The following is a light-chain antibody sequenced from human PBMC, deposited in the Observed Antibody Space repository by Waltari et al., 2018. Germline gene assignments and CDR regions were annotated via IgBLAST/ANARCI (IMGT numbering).Light chain of an antibody. J-gene: IGKJ1*01. V-gene: IGKV4-1*01. CDR3: QQYYTTPLT. CDR2: WAA. Sequence: DIVMTQSPDSLAVSLGERATINCKSSQSLLYSSNNKNSLTWYQQKPGQPPKLLLYWAATRGSGVPDRFSGSGSGTDFTLTISSLQAEDVAVYYCQQYYTTPLTFGQGTKVEFK. CDR1: QSLLYSSNNKNS.